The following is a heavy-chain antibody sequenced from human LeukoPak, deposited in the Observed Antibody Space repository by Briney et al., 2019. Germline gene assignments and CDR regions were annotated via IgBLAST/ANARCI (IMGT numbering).Heavy chain of an antibody. CDR1: GFTFNSYA. J-gene: IGHJ4*02. CDR2: ISDSGGRT. Sequence: GGSLRLSCAASGFTFNSYAMTWVRQAPGKGLEWVSAISDSGGRTYYADSVKGRFTISRDNSKNTLYLQMNSLRAEDTAVYYCAKGTEGYYDSSGYYGQFAFDYWGQGTLVTVSS. V-gene: IGHV3-23*01. D-gene: IGHD3-22*01. CDR3: AKGTEGYYDSSGYYGQFAFDY.